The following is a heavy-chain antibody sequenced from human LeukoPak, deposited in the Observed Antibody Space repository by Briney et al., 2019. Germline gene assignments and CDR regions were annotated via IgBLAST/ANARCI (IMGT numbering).Heavy chain of an antibody. J-gene: IGHJ3*02. V-gene: IGHV3-30*02. CDR2: IRYDGRNK. CDR3: AKYSRKLSKAFDI. D-gene: IGHD5-18*01. Sequence: GGSLRLSCAASGFTFSSYSMNWVRQAPGKGLEWVAFIRYDGRNKYYADSVKGRFTISRDNSKNTLYLQMNSLRAEDTAVYYCAKYSRKLSKAFDIWGQGKMVTVS. CDR1: GFTFSSYS.